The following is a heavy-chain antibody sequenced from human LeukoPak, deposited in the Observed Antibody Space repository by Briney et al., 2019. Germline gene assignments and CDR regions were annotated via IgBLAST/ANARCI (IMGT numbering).Heavy chain of an antibody. CDR1: GFTFSSYW. J-gene: IGHJ4*02. CDR2: IKQDGSEK. V-gene: IGHV3-7*01. D-gene: IGHD3-16*01. Sequence: GGSLRLSCAASGFTFSSYWMSWVRQAPGKGLEWVANIKQDGSEKYYVDSVKGRFTISRDNAKNSLYVQMNSLRAEDTAVYYCARAYYVWGSYPYTSSVWGQGTLVTVSS. CDR3: ARAYYVWGSYPYTSSV.